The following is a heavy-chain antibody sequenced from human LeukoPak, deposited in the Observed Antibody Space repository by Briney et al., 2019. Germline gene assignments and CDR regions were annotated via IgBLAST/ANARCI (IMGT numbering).Heavy chain of an antibody. CDR2: IGSRNIYI. CDR1: GFTVSSSY. CDR3: ARDYDGEVAVPANWFAP. D-gene: IGHD2-15*01. V-gene: IGHV3-21*01. Sequence: GGSLRLSCAASGFTVSSSYMNWVRQAPGKGLEWVSSIGSRNIYIYYADSVKGRFTISRDDARNSLYLQMNSLRAEDTAVYFCARDYDGEVAVPANWFAPWGQGTLVTVSS. J-gene: IGHJ5*02.